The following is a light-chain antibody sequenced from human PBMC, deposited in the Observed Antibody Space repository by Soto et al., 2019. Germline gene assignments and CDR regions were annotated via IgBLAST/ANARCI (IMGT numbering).Light chain of an antibody. CDR3: LEDYSYPYT. CDR1: QAISND. Sequence: AIQMTQSPSSLSASVGDRVTITCRASQAISNDIGWYQQRPGKAPKLLMYSASPLHTDVPSRFSGSGFGSDFTLTISSLQPEDFATYYCLEDYSYPYTFGQGTKLEIK. V-gene: IGKV1-6*01. CDR2: SAS. J-gene: IGKJ2*01.